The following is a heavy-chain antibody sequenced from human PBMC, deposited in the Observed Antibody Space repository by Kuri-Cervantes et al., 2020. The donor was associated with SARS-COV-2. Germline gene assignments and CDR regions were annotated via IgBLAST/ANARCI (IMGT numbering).Heavy chain of an antibody. V-gene: IGHV7-4-1*02. Sequence: ASVKVSCKASGYTFTSYAMNWVRQAPGQGLEWMGWINTNTGNPTYAQGFTGRFVFSLDTSVSTAYLQISSLKAEDTAVYYCARDPSPCSGGSCYERYYYGTDVWGQGTTVTVSS. CDR3: ARDPSPCSGGSCYERYYYGTDV. D-gene: IGHD2-15*01. CDR1: GYTFTSYA. CDR2: INTNTGNP. J-gene: IGHJ6*02.